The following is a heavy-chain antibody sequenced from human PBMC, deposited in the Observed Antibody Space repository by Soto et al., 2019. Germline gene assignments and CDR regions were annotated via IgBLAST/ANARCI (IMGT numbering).Heavy chain of an antibody. CDR1: GGSISSYY. CDR3: ARENGDYREWDY. J-gene: IGHJ4*02. Sequence: SETLSLPCTVSGGSISSYYWSWIRQPPGKGLEWIGYIYYSGSTNYNPSLKSRVTISVDTSKNQFSLKLSSVTAADTAVYYCARENGDYREWDYWGQGTLVTVSS. V-gene: IGHV4-59*01. D-gene: IGHD4-17*01. CDR2: IYYSGST.